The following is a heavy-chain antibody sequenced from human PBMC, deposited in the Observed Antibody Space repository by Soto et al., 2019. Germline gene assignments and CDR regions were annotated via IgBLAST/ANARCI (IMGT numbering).Heavy chain of an antibody. V-gene: IGHV1-8*01. Sequence: QVQLVQSGAEVKKPGASVKVSCKASGYTFTDYEINWVRQATGQGLEWMGWMNPYSGETGYAQKFPGRVTMTRNTSISTAYMELSSLRSEDTAVYYCARGNNYDFWSGSSRGMDVWGQGTTVTVSS. CDR2: MNPYSGET. D-gene: IGHD3-3*01. CDR1: GYTFTDYE. J-gene: IGHJ6*02. CDR3: ARGNNYDFWSGSSRGMDV.